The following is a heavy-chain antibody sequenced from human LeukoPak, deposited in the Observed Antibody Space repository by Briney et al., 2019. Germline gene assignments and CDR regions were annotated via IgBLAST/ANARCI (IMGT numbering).Heavy chain of an antibody. V-gene: IGHV4-61*02. CDR1: GGSITTGSYY. Sequence: PSETLSLTCTVSGGSITTGSYYWIWIRQPAGKGLEWIGRIYTTGSTDYNPSLKSRVTISVDTSNNQFSLRLTSVAAADTAVYYCARAPTSSTSPSSPFDLWGQGTMVTVPS. CDR3: ARAPTSSTSPSSPFDL. CDR2: IYTTGST. J-gene: IGHJ3*01. D-gene: IGHD2-2*01.